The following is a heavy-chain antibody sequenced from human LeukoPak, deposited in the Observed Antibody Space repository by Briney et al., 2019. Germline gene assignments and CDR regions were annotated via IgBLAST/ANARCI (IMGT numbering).Heavy chain of an antibody. J-gene: IGHJ5*02. CDR2: IIPIFGTA. V-gene: IGHV1-69*05. Sequence: GASVKVSCKASGGTFSRYVISWVRQAPGQGLEWMGGIIPIFGTANYAQKFQGRVRITTDESTSTAYMELSSLRSENAAVYYCARVQYYYDSSGYYLNWFDPWGQGTLVTVSS. D-gene: IGHD3-22*01. CDR1: GGTFSRYV. CDR3: ARVQYYYDSSGYYLNWFDP.